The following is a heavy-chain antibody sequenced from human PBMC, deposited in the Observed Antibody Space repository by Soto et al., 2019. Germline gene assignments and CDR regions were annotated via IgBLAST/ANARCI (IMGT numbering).Heavy chain of an antibody. CDR2: IYYRGST. D-gene: IGHD2-15*01. Sequence: QVQLQESGPGLVKPSQTLSLTCTVSGGSISSGDHYWSWIRQPPGNGLEWIGYIYYRGSTYYNPSLKCGVTSSVDTSKIQFSLKLSSVTAADKVVYYCARVADCSGGSCYFSVDYWGQGTLVTVSS. V-gene: IGHV4-30-4*01. J-gene: IGHJ4*02. CDR1: GGSISSGDHY. CDR3: ARVADCSGGSCYFSVDY.